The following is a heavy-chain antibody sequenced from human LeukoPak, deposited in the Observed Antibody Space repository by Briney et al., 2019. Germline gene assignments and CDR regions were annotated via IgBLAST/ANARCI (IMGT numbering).Heavy chain of an antibody. CDR1: GFTFSSYA. CDR2: ISYDGSNK. J-gene: IGHJ6*02. Sequence: GRSLRLSCAASGFTFSSYAMHWVRQAPGKGLEWVAVISYDGSNKYYADSVKGRLTISRDNAKNSLYLQMNSLRAEGTAVYYCARDPTPRYCSGGSCYTHYGMDVWGQGTTVTVSS. V-gene: IGHV3-30*07. CDR3: ARDPTPRYCSGGSCYTHYGMDV. D-gene: IGHD2-15*01.